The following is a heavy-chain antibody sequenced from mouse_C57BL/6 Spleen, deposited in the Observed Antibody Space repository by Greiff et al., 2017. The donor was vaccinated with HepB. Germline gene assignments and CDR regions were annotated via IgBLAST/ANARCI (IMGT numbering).Heavy chain of an antibody. Sequence: QVQLQQSGPGLVQPSQSLSITCTVSGFSLTSYGVHWVRQSPGKGLEWLGVIWRGGSTDYNAAFMSRLSITKDNSKSQVFFKMNSLQADDTAIYYWAKGGFNYYGSSTWGFAYWGQGTLVTVSA. V-gene: IGHV2-5*01. J-gene: IGHJ3*01. CDR3: AKGGFNYYGSSTWGFAY. D-gene: IGHD1-1*01. CDR1: GFSLTSYG. CDR2: IWRGGST.